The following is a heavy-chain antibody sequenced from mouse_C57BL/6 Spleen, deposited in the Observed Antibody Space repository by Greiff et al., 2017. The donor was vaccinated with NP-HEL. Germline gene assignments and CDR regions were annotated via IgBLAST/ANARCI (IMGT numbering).Heavy chain of an antibody. D-gene: IGHD1-1*01. Sequence: VKLVESGAELVKPGASVKISCKASGYAFSSYWMNWVKQRPGKGLEWIGQIYPGDGDTNYNGKFKGKATLTADKSSSTAYMQLSSLTSEDSAVYFCARTDGSSLFDYWGQGTTLTVSS. V-gene: IGHV1-80*01. CDR1: GYAFSSYW. CDR2: IYPGDGDT. J-gene: IGHJ2*01. CDR3: ARTDGSSLFDY.